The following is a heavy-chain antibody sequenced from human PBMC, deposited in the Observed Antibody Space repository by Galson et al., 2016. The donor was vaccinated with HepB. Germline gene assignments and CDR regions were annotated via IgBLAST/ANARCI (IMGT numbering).Heavy chain of an antibody. CDR3: AKRHEYCDPAGCSVDY. Sequence: SLRLSCAASGFTFSNFGMHWVRQAPGKGLEWVAADSLDGRRKFYGDSLKGRFTISRDNSNSMVFLQMSSLRADDTAVYYCAKRHEYCDPAGCSVDYWGQGTLVSVSS. D-gene: IGHD2/OR15-2a*01. J-gene: IGHJ4*02. V-gene: IGHV3-30*18. CDR2: DSLDGRRK. CDR1: GFTFSNFG.